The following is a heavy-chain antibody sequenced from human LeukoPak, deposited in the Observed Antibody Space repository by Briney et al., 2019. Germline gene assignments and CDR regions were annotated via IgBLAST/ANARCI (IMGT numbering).Heavy chain of an antibody. Sequence: GGSLRLSCAASGFTFSSYAMHWVRQAPGKGLEWVAVISYDGSNKYYVDSVKGRFTISRDNSKNTLYLQMNSLRAEDTAVYYCARDQRIWSGGYYGMDVWGQGTTVTVSS. CDR1: GFTFSSYA. J-gene: IGHJ6*02. V-gene: IGHV3-30-3*01. CDR2: ISYDGSNK. CDR3: ARDQRIWSGGYYGMDV. D-gene: IGHD3-3*01.